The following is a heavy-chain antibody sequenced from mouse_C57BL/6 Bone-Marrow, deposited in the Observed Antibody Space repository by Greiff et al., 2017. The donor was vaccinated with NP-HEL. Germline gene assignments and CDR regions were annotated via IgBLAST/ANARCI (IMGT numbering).Heavy chain of an antibody. Sequence: EVKLQESGPELVKPGASVKISCKASGYSFTDYNMNWVKQSNGKSLEWIGVINPNYGTTSYNQKFKGKATLPVDQSSSPAYMQLNSLTSEDSAVYYCAKVTTVRYFDVWGTGTTVTVSS. CDR1: GYSFTDYN. J-gene: IGHJ1*03. CDR2: INPNYGTT. CDR3: AKVTTVRYFDV. D-gene: IGHD1-1*01. V-gene: IGHV1-39*01.